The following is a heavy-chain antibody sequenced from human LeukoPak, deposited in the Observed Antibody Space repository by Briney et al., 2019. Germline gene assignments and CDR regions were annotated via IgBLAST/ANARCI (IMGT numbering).Heavy chain of an antibody. CDR2: ISWNSGSI. J-gene: IGHJ4*02. CDR1: GFTFDDDA. D-gene: IGHD3-22*01. CDR3: AKDVNYYDSFMNY. V-gene: IGHV3-9*01. Sequence: GGSLRLSCAASGFTFDDDAMHWVRQAPRKGLEWVSGISWNSGSIGYADSVKGRFTISRDNAKNSLYLQMNSLRAEDTALYYCAKDVNYYDSFMNYWGQGTLVTVSS.